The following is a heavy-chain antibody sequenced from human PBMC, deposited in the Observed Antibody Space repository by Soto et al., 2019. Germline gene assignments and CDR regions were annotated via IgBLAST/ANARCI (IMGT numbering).Heavy chain of an antibody. V-gene: IGHV1-69*02. Sequence: QVQLVQSGAEVKKPGSSVKVSCKASGGTFSSYTISWVRQAPGQGLEWMGRIIPIFGIANYAQKFQGRVTFSADKCARTAYMELSSLRSEDTSVYCCARGHDILTFCSKSTPFAFWGQGGMV. CDR3: ARGHDILTFCSKSTPFAF. CDR1: GGTFSSYT. CDR2: IIPIFGIA. D-gene: IGHD3-9*01. J-gene: IGHJ3*01.